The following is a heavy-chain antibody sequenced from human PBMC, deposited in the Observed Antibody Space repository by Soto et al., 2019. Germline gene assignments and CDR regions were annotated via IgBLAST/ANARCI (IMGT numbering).Heavy chain of an antibody. J-gene: IGHJ4*02. CDR3: AKAKLKGKGANDY. CDR1: GFTFSSYA. Sequence: EVQLLESGGGLGQPGGSLKLSCAASGFTFSSYAMTWVRQAPGKGLEWVSVISDSGTGTYYADSVKGRFTITRDNSKNTLYLQMNSLRADDTAVYYCAKAKLKGKGANDYWGQGALVTVAS. D-gene: IGHD1-26*01. CDR2: ISDSGTGT. V-gene: IGHV3-23*01.